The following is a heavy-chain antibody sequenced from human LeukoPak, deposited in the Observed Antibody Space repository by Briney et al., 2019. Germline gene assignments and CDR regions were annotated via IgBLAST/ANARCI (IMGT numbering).Heavy chain of an antibody. V-gene: IGHV3-23*01. Sequence: QTGGSLRLSCAASGFTFSSYAMSWVRQAPGKGLEWVSAISGSGGSTYYADSVKGRLTISRDNSKNTLYLQMNSLRAEDTAVYYCAKGYAYPYYFDYWGQGTLVTVSS. CDR2: ISGSGGST. CDR1: GFTFSSYA. J-gene: IGHJ4*02. CDR3: AKGYAYPYYFDY. D-gene: IGHD3-16*01.